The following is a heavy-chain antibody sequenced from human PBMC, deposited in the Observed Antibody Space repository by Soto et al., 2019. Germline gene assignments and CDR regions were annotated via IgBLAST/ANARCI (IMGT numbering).Heavy chain of an antibody. CDR1: GYTFTSYD. V-gene: IGHV1-8*01. J-gene: IGHJ4*02. Sequence: ASVKVSCKASGYTFTSYDINWVRQATGQGPEWMGWMNPDSGHTGYVRKFQGRVTMTRNTATSTAYMELSSLRSEDTAVYYCARSLGGPTVNFDYWGQGTLVTLSS. CDR2: MNPDSGHT. CDR3: ARSLGGPTVNFDY.